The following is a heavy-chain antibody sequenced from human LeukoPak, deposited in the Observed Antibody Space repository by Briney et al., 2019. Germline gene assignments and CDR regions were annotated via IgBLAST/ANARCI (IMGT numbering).Heavy chain of an antibody. J-gene: IGHJ3*02. CDR3: ARSPVIAVAGDAFDI. CDR2: ISAYNGNT. Sequence: ASVKVSCKASGYTFTSYGISWVRQAPGQGLEGMGWISAYNGNTNYAQKLQGRVTMTTDTSTSTAYMELRSLRSDDTAVYYCARSPVIAVAGDAFDIWGQGTMVTVSS. V-gene: IGHV1-18*01. CDR1: GYTFTSYG. D-gene: IGHD6-19*01.